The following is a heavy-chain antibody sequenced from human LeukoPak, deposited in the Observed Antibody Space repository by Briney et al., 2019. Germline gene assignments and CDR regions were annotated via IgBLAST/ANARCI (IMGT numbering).Heavy chain of an antibody. D-gene: IGHD2-15*01. CDR1: GFTFSSYS. CDR2: ISSSSSTI. J-gene: IGHJ4*02. V-gene: IGHV3-48*01. Sequence: PGGSLRLSCAASGFTFSSYSMNWVRQAPGKGLEWVSYISSSSSTIYYADSVKGRFTISRDNAKNSLYLQMNSLRAEDTAVYYCARVPGGGYCSGGSCYPPYYTDYWGQGTLVTVSS. CDR3: ARVPGGGYCSGGSCYPPYYTDY.